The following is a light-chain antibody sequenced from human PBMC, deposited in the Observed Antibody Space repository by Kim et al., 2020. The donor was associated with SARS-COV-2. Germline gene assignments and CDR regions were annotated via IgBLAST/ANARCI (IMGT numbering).Light chain of an antibody. CDR2: DVT. V-gene: IGLV2-14*03. CDR3: SSYATSSTWV. J-gene: IGLJ3*02. Sequence: SITISRTGTSRDIGYFNFVSWFQQPPGKAPKLIIYDVTIPPSGISYRFSGSKSGNTASLTISGLQAEDETDYYCSSYATSSTWVFGGGTQLTVL. CDR1: SRDIGYFNF.